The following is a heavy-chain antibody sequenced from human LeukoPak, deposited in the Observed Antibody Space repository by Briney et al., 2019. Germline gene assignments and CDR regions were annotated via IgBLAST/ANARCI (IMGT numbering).Heavy chain of an antibody. CDR1: GASISSGGYY. V-gene: IGHV4-31*03. Sequence: SETLSLTCTVSGASISSGGYYWSWIRQHPGKGLGCIGYIYYSGSTYYNPSLKSRITISVDTSKNQFSLKLSSVTAADTAVYYCARGVDTAMVAYFDYWGQGTLVTVSS. D-gene: IGHD5-18*01. CDR2: IYYSGST. J-gene: IGHJ4*02. CDR3: ARGVDTAMVAYFDY.